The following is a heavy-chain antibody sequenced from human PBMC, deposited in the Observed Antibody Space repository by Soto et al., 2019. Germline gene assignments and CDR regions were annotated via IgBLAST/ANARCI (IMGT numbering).Heavy chain of an antibody. CDR1: NGSISSDGYS. CDR2: IYHSGST. Sequence: PSETLSLTCAVSNGSISSDGYSWNWIRQPPGKGLQWIGYIYHSGSTYYDPSLKSRVTISVDRSKNQFSLRLTSVTAADTAVYYCAREGYAYFDYWGQGTLVTVS. V-gene: IGHV4-30-2*01. CDR3: AREGYAYFDY. D-gene: IGHD5-18*01. J-gene: IGHJ4*01.